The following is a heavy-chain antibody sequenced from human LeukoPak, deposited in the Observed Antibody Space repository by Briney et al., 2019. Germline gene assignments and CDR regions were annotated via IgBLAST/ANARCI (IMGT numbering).Heavy chain of an antibody. Sequence: SETLSLTCTVSGGSISSYYWRWLRQPAGKGLEWIGRIYTSGSTNYHPSLNRRVTMSVDTSKSQSSLKLSSVTAADTAVYYCARDPGISRAKQLDAFDIWGQGTMVTVSS. J-gene: IGHJ3*02. V-gene: IGHV4-4*07. CDR1: GGSISSYY. CDR2: IYTSGST. D-gene: IGHD6-6*01. CDR3: ARDPGISRAKQLDAFDI.